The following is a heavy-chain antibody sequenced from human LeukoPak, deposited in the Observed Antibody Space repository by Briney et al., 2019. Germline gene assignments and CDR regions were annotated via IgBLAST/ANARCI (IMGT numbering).Heavy chain of an antibody. D-gene: IGHD3-10*01. CDR3: ARVGRGLYSMDV. Sequence: GSLRLSCAASGFTFGAFSMNWVRQTPGKGLEWVSYIINSGGTIYYADSVQGWFTISRDNAKNSLYLQMNSLRDEDTAVYYCARVGRGLYSMDVWGQGATFSASS. CDR2: IINSGGTI. CDR1: GFTFGAFS. J-gene: IGHJ6*02. V-gene: IGHV3-48*02.